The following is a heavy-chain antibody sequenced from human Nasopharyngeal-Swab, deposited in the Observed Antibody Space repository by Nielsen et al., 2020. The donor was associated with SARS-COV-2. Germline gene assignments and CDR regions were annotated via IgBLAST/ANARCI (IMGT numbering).Heavy chain of an antibody. CDR2: IIPIFGTA. CDR3: ASANPTSDIVVVPAAKYYYYYYMDV. D-gene: IGHD2-2*01. J-gene: IGHJ6*03. Sequence: SVNVSCKASGGTFSSYAISWVRQAPGQGLEWMGGIIPIFGTANYAQKFQGRVTITADESTSTAYMELSSLRSEDTAVYYCASANPTSDIVVVPAAKYYYYYYMDVWGKGTTVTVSS. CDR1: GGTFSSYA. V-gene: IGHV1-69*13.